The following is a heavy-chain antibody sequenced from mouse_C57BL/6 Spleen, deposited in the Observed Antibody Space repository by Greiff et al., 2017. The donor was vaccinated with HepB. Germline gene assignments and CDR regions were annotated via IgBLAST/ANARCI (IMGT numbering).Heavy chain of an antibody. CDR1: GYTFTGYW. CDR2: ILPGSGST. V-gene: IGHV1-9*01. CDR3: ARGRVITTVVATRYFDV. Sequence: VQLQQSGAELMKPGASVKLSCKATGYTFTGYWIEWVKHRPGHGLEWIGEILPGSGSTNYNEKFKGKATFTADTSSNTAYMQLSSLTTADSAIYYCARGRVITTVVATRYFDVWGTGTTVTVSS. J-gene: IGHJ1*03. D-gene: IGHD1-1*01.